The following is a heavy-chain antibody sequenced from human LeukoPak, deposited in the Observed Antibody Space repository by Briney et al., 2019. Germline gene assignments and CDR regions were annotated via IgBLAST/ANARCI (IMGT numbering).Heavy chain of an antibody. D-gene: IGHD5-24*01. V-gene: IGHV3-7*04. Sequence: GGSLRLSCAASGFTFSNYWMSWVRQAPGKGLEWVANIRQDGSERYYVDSVKGRFTISRDNAKNSLYLQMNSLRAEDTAVYYCARGDDYGDYWGQGTLVTVSS. CDR3: ARGDDYGDY. CDR2: IRQDGSER. CDR1: GFTFSNYW. J-gene: IGHJ4*02.